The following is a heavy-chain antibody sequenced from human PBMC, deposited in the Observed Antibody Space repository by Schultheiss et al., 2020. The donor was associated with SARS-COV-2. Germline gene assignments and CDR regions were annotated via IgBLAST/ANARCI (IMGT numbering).Heavy chain of an antibody. V-gene: IGHV4-59*01. J-gene: IGHJ6*02. Sequence: SETLSLTCTVSDGSLTNYYWSWVRQPPGKGLEWIGYIYFSGSTNYNPSLKSRVTISVDTSKNQFSLKLSSVTAADTAVYYCARGPTDGMDVWGQGTTVTVSS. CDR2: IYFSGST. CDR3: ARGPTDGMDV. CDR1: DGSLTNYY.